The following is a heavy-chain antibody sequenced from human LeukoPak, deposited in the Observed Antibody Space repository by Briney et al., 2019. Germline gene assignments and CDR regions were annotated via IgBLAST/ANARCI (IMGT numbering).Heavy chain of an antibody. CDR2: INTNGANT. Sequence: GGSLRLSCSASGFTFKSYAMHWVRQAPWKGLEYVSSINTNGANTYYADSVKGRFTISRDNSRNTVYVQMNSLTPEDTAVYYCVKGLDYSSSQMDSWGQGTLVTVSS. J-gene: IGHJ4*02. CDR3: VKGLDYSSSQMDS. CDR1: GFTFKSYA. V-gene: IGHV3-64*05. D-gene: IGHD6-6*01.